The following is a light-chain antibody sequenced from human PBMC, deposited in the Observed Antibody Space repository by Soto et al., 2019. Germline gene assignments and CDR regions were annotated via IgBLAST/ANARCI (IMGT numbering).Light chain of an antibody. CDR3: QQFNNWPYT. Sequence: EVVMTQSPATLSVSPGERVTLSFRASQSVSDNLPWYQQKPGQALRLLIYGASTRATTIPARFIGSGSGKESPLTISILQSEDFGAYYCQQFNNWPYTFGQGTKLDIK. J-gene: IGKJ2*01. CDR2: GAS. CDR1: QSVSDN. V-gene: IGKV3-15*01.